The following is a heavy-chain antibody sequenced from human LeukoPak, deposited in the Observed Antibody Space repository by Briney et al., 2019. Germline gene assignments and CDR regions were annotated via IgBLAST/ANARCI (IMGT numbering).Heavy chain of an antibody. CDR2: NT. CDR3: ARGTNVWWYYYDSSGYYWFDP. J-gene: IGHJ5*02. Sequence: NTNYAQKLQGRVTMTTDTSTSTAYMELRSLRSDDTAVYYCARGTNVWWYYYDSSGYYWFDPWGQGTLVTVSS. D-gene: IGHD3-22*01. V-gene: IGHV1-18*01.